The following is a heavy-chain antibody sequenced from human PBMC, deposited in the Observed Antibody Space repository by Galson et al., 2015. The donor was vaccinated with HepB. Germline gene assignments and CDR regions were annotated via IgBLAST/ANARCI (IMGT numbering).Heavy chain of an antibody. CDR1: GFTFSDYY. CDR3: ARAGPYYDSSGYYRFGDY. CDR2: ISSSGSTI. J-gene: IGHJ4*02. D-gene: IGHD3-22*01. Sequence: SLRLSCAASGFTFSDYYMSWIRQAPGKGLEWVSYISSSGSTIYYADSVKGRFTISRDNAKNSLYLQMNSLRAEDTAVYYCARAGPYYDSSGYYRFGDYWGQGTLVTVSS. V-gene: IGHV3-11*04.